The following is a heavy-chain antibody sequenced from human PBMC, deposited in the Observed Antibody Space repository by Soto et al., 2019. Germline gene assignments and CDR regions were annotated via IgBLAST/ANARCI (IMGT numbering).Heavy chain of an antibody. D-gene: IGHD3-3*01. CDR2: IYYSGST. J-gene: IGHJ6*02. CDR3: ARDSFVRGYYDFWSGYSYGMDV. Sequence: SETLSLTCTVSGGSISSYYWSWIRQPPGKGLEWIGYIYYSGSTNYNPSLKSRVTISVDTSKNQFSLKLSSVTAADTAVYYCARDSFVRGYYDFWSGYSYGMDVWGQGTTVTVS. CDR1: GGSISSYY. V-gene: IGHV4-59*01.